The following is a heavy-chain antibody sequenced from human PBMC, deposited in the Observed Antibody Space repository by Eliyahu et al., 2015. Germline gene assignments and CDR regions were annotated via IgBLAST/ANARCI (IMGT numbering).Heavy chain of an antibody. CDR3: AKGLTTPTRYFDL. CDR2: IGNDGVTT. J-gene: IGHJ2*01. CDR1: GFXFSSYS. V-gene: IGHV3-23*04. Sequence: EVQLVESGGGLVRPGGSLRLSCAASGFXFSSYSMNWVRQSPGQGLEWISIIGNDGVTTYYAESVKGRFTISRDSSKNTGYLQMNSLGAEDTAVYYCAKGLTTPTRYFDLWGRGTLVTVSS. D-gene: IGHD2-15*01.